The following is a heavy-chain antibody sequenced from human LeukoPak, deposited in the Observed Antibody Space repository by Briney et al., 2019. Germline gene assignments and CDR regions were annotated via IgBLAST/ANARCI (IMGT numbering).Heavy chain of an antibody. CDR1: GFTFSSYA. D-gene: IGHD5-12*01. Sequence: PGGSLRLSCAASGFTFSSYAMSWVRQAPGKGLEWVSAISGSGGSTYYADSVKGRFTISRDNSKNTLYLQMNSLRAEDTAVYYCARVGGYDLSFFDYWGQGTLVTVSS. J-gene: IGHJ4*02. CDR3: ARVGGYDLSFFDY. CDR2: ISGSGGST. V-gene: IGHV3-23*01.